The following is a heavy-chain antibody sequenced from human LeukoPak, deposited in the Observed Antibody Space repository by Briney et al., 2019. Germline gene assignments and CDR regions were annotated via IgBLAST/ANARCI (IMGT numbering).Heavy chain of an antibody. J-gene: IGHJ4*02. CDR3: AKALRTSMVRGVIMPGGVDY. D-gene: IGHD3-10*01. CDR1: GFTVSSNY. V-gene: IGHV3-53*05. CDR2: IYSGGTT. Sequence: GGSLRLSCAASGFTVSSNYMSWVRQAPGKGLEWVSLIYSGGTTYYADSVKGRFTISRDNSKNTLYVQMNSLRAEDTAVYYCAKALRTSMVRGVIMPGGVDYWGQGTLVTVSS.